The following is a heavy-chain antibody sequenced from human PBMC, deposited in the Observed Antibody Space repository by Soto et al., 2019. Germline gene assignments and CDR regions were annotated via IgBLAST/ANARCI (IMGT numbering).Heavy chain of an antibody. CDR2: ISSSGSTI. V-gene: IGHV3-48*03. J-gene: IGHJ6*02. D-gene: IGHD5-18*01. CDR1: GFTFSSYE. CDR3: ASGGGYRPYYYYGMDV. Sequence: GSLRLSCAASGFTFSSYEMNWVRQAPGKGLEWVSYISSSGSTIYYADSVKGRFTISRDNAKNSLYLQMNSLRAEDTAVYYCASGGGYRPYYYYGMDVWGQGTTVTV.